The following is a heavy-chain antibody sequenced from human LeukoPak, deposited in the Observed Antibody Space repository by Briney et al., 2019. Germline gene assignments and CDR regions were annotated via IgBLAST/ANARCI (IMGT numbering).Heavy chain of an antibody. V-gene: IGHV4-38-2*02. J-gene: IGHJ4*02. Sequence: SETLSLTCTVSGYSIRSDYYWGWIRQSPGEGLEWVGSIYDSGITYYNPSLKSRVTVSVDTSKSQFSLHLSSVTVADTAVYYCASQNYDILTGYYSYDYWGQGTLVTVSS. CDR2: IYDSGIT. D-gene: IGHD3-9*01. CDR1: GYSIRSDYY. CDR3: ASQNYDILTGYYSYDY.